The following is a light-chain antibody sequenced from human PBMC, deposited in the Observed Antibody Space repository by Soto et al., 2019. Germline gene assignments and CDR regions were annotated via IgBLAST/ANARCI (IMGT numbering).Light chain of an antibody. CDR1: KFDIGRYNY. V-gene: IGLV2-23*02. CDR2: EVT. CDR3: CSFADFTYV. J-gene: IGLJ1*01. Sequence: QSALTQPASVSGSPGQTITISCAGTKFDIGRYNYVSWYRQHPGEAPKLIIYEVTKRPSGVSTRFSGSKSGNTASLTISGLQAVDEADYYCCSFADFTYVFGTGTKLTVL.